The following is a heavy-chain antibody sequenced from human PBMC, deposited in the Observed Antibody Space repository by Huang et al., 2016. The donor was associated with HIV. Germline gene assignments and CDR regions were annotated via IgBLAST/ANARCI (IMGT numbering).Heavy chain of an antibody. CDR2: IYKKGST. Sequence: QLLLQESGPGLVKPSEALALTCAVSGGSIRSSDYHWGWIRQPPGKGLEWIGSIYKKGSTHYSPALKSRVTIAVDTSKNLFFLNLTSMTAADTAVYYCARHREGPVAYYSGWGSHLNYMDVWGRGRTVVVSS. D-gene: IGHD3-10*01. CDR1: GGSIRSSDYH. J-gene: IGHJ6*03. V-gene: IGHV4-39*01. CDR3: ARHREGPVAYYSGWGSHLNYMDV.